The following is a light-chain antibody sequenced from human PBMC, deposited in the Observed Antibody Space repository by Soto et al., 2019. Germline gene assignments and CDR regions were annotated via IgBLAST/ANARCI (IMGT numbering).Light chain of an antibody. CDR3: QQYNSYKT. Sequence: DMPRTRSPSNQSATKGDRVTITCRASQTIRNQLAWYQQKPGKAPKVLIYDSSSLESGVPSRFSGSGSGTEFTLTISSLQRDDFATYYCQQYNSYKTFGQGTKVDIK. V-gene: IGKV1-5*01. J-gene: IGKJ1*01. CDR1: QTIRNQ. CDR2: DSS.